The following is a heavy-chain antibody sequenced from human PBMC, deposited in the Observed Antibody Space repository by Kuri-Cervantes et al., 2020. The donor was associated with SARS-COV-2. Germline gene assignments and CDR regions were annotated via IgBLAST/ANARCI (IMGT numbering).Heavy chain of an antibody. CDR2: IIPIFGTA. D-gene: IGHD7-27*01. J-gene: IGHJ2*01. Sequence: SVKVSCKASGGTFSSYAISWVRQAPGQGLGWMGGIIPIFGTANYAQKFQGRVTITTDESTSTAYMELSSLRSEDTAVYYCARAIHRFLTGDFWYFDLWGRGTLVTVSS. V-gene: IGHV1-69*05. CDR1: GGTFSSYA. CDR3: ARAIHRFLTGDFWYFDL.